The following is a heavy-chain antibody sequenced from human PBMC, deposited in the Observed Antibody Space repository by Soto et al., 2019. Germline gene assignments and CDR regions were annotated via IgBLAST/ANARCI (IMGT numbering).Heavy chain of an antibody. D-gene: IGHD3-10*01. CDR3: AALDGALDY. Sequence: TLSLTCTVSGDSFSSYYWTWIRQPPGKRLEWVAYIFHTGNTNYNPSLKSRVTISVDTSKNQFSLKLRSVTPADTAVYYCAALDGALDYWGPGTLVTVSS. V-gene: IGHV4-59*01. J-gene: IGHJ4*02. CDR2: IFHTGNT. CDR1: GDSFSSYY.